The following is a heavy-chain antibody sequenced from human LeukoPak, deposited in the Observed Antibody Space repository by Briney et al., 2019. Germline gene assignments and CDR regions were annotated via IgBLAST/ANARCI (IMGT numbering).Heavy chain of an antibody. CDR3: AKDQEYYYDRRGIDY. Sequence: GGSLRLSCAASGFTFSSYAMNWVRQAPGKGLEWVSAISGSGGSTYYADSVKGRFTISRDNSKNTLYLQMNSLRAEDTAVYYCAKDQEYYYDRRGIDYWGQGTLVTVSS. CDR2: ISGSGGST. J-gene: IGHJ4*02. CDR1: GFTFSSYA. V-gene: IGHV3-23*01. D-gene: IGHD3-22*01.